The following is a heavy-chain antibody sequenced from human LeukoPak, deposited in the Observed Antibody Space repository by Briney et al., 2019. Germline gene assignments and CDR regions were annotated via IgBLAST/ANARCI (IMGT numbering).Heavy chain of an antibody. D-gene: IGHD3-16*02. CDR3: AREANYDYVWGSYRPKGGFDY. CDR2: IYYSGST. CDR1: GGSISSYY. J-gene: IGHJ4*02. V-gene: IGHV4-59*12. Sequence: SETLSLTCTVSGGSISSYYWSWIRQPPGKGLEWIGYIYYSGSTNYNPSLKSRVTISVDTSKNQFSLKLSSVTAADTAVYYCAREANYDYVWGSYRPKGGFDYWGQGTLVTVSS.